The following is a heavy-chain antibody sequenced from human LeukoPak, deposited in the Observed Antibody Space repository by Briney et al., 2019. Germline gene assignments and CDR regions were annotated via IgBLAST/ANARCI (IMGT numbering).Heavy chain of an antibody. Sequence: PSETLSLTCTVSGGSISSGGHYWNWIRQHPGKGLEWIGYIYYSGSTYYNPSLKSRVTISVDTSKNQFSLKLSSVTAADTAVYYCASMGRYCSSTSCYYFGSWGQGTLVTVSS. V-gene: IGHV4-31*03. CDR2: IYYSGST. CDR3: ASMGRYCSSTSCYYFGS. J-gene: IGHJ4*02. CDR1: GGSISSGGHY. D-gene: IGHD2-2*01.